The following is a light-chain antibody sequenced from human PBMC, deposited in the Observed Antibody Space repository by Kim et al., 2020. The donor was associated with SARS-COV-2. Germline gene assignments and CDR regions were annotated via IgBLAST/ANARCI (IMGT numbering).Light chain of an antibody. V-gene: IGKV1-33*01. J-gene: IGKJ5*01. Sequence: ASVGDRVTITCRASQDIKKYLDWYQQKSGKAPKVLIYDASNLEAGVPSRFSGSGSGTDFTFTISTLQPEDIATYYCQQYDSLPITFGQGTRVEIK. CDR3: QQYDSLPIT. CDR1: QDIKKY. CDR2: DAS.